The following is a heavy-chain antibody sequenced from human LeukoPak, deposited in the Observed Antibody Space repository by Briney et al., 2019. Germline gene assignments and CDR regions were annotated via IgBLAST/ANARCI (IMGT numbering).Heavy chain of an antibody. CDR1: GFTFSSYE. CDR2: ISSSGSTI. CDR3: AELGITVIGGV. D-gene: IGHD3-10*02. V-gene: IGHV3-48*03. J-gene: IGHJ6*04. Sequence: PGGSLRLSCAASGFTFSSYEMNWVRQAPGKGLEWVSYISSSGSTIYYADSVKGRFTISRDNAKNSLYLQMNSLRAADTAVYYCAELGITVIGGVWGKGTTVTISS.